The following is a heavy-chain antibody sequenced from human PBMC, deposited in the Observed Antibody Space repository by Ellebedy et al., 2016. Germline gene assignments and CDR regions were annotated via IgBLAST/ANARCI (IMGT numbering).Heavy chain of an antibody. J-gene: IGHJ4*02. Sequence: SLKISCAASGFTFDDYAMHWVRQAPGKGLEWVSGISWNSGIIGYADSVKGRFTISRDNSKNTLYLQMNSLRAEDAAVYYCARDPYYGSGSRCFDYWGQGTLVTVSS. CDR1: GFTFDDYA. CDR3: ARDPYYGSGSRCFDY. CDR2: ISWNSGII. V-gene: IGHV3-9*01. D-gene: IGHD3-10*01.